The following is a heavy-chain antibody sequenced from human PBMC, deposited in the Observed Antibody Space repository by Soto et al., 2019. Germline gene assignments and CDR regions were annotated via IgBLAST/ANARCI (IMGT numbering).Heavy chain of an antibody. V-gene: IGHV4-30-2*01. J-gene: IGHJ3*02. Sequence: SETLSLTCAVSGGSISSGGYSWSWIRQPPGEGLEWIGYIYHSGSTYYNPSLKSRVTISVDRSKNQFSLKLSSVTAADTAVYYCAREARCSGGSCRHAFDIWGQGTMVTVSS. CDR2: IYHSGST. CDR3: AREARCSGGSCRHAFDI. CDR1: GGSISSGGYS. D-gene: IGHD2-15*01.